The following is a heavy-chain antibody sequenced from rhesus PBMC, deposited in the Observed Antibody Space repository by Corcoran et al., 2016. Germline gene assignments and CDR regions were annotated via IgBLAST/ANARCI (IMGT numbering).Heavy chain of an antibody. CDR1: GGPISRNY. D-gene: IGHD6-13*01. CDR2: IYGSGSIT. V-gene: IGHV4S11*01. CDR3: ARDRIAAGRSFDY. J-gene: IGHJ4*01. Sequence: QVQLQESGPGLVKPLETLSLTCAVSGGPISRNYRSWIRQPPGTGLGWIGYIYGSGSITNYNPPLKSRVTLSVDTSKNQFSLKLSSVTAADTAVYYCARDRIAAGRSFDYWGQGVLVTVSS.